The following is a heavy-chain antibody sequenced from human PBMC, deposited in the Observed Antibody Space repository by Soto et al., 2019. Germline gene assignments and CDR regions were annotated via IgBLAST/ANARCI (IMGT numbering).Heavy chain of an antibody. V-gene: IGHV4-34*01. CDR2: INHSGST. D-gene: IGHD3-10*01. Sequence: PSETLSLTCAVYGGSFSGYYWSWIRQPPGKGLEWIGEINHSGSTNYNPSLKSRVTISVDTSKNQFSLKLSSVTAADTAVYYCAREILLYGSGSYYLDYWGKGTLVTVSS. CDR3: AREILLYGSGSYYLDY. CDR1: GGSFSGYY. J-gene: IGHJ4*02.